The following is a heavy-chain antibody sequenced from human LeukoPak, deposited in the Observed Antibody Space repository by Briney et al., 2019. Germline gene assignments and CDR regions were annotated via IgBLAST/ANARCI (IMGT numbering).Heavy chain of an antibody. CDR1: GYTFTTYA. J-gene: IGHJ3*01. D-gene: IGHD2-15*01. Sequence: GASVKVSCKASGYTFTTYAINWVRQADGQGLEWMGWSSPYNGNTNYAQKFQGRVTMTTDTSTSTAYMEVRSLRSDDTAVYYCARWRRYCSDRSCSKPETEAFDAWGQGTLVTVSS. CDR2: SSPYNGNT. CDR3: ARWRRYCSDRSCSKPETEAFDA. V-gene: IGHV1-18*01.